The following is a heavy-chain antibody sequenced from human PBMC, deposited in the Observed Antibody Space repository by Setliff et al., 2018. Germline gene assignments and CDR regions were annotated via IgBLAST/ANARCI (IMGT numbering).Heavy chain of an antibody. D-gene: IGHD6-13*01. Sequence: GGSLRLSCAASGFTFSSYAIHWVRQAPGKGLEWVAVICSDGSNKFYADSVKGRFTIPGDNSKNTLFLQMNRLRAEDTAVYHCARGMYSSRWYDYRAFDIWGQGTTVTVS. V-gene: IGHV3-33*01. CDR2: ICSDGSNK. J-gene: IGHJ3*02. CDR3: ARGMYSSRWYDYRAFDI. CDR1: GFTFSSYA.